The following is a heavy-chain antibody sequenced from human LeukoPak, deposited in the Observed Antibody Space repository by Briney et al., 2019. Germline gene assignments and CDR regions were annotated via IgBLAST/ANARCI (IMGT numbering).Heavy chain of an antibody. J-gene: IGHJ1*01. Sequence: GGSLRLSCAASGFTFSSYSMNWVRQAPGEGLEWVSYISSLSGTIYYADSVKGRFTISRDNAKKSLYLQMDSLRVEDTAVYYCAEGTTGWGQGTLVTVSS. CDR1: GFTFSSYS. CDR2: ISSLSGTI. D-gene: IGHD1-1*01. CDR3: AEGTTG. V-gene: IGHV3-48*01.